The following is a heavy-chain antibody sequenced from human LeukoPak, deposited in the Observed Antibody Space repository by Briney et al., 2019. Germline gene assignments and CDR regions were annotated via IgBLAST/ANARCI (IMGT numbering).Heavy chain of an antibody. CDR1: GGSFSGYY. CDR2: INHSGST. J-gene: IGHJ4*02. CDR3: ARASVMVAGTYYFDY. Sequence: SETLSLTCAVYGGSFSGYYWSWIRQPPGKGLEWIGEINHSGSTNYNPSLKSRVTISVDTSKNQFSLKLSSVTAADTAVYYCARASVMVAGTYYFDYWGQGTLVTVSS. V-gene: IGHV4-34*01. D-gene: IGHD6-19*01.